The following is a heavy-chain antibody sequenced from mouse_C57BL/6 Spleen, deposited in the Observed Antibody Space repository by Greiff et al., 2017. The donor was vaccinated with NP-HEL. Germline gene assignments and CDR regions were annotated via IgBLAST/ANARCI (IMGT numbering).Heavy chain of an antibody. D-gene: IGHD1-1*01. J-gene: IGHJ4*01. CDR2: INPDSSTI. V-gene: IGHV4-1*01. CDR3: ARPGVYYYGSSYGAMDY. CDR1: GIDFSRYW. Sequence: CAASGIDFSRYWMSGVRRAPGKGLEWIGEINPDSSTINYAPSLKDKFIISRDNAKNTLYLQMSKVRSEDTALYYCARPGVYYYGSSYGAMDYWGQGTSVTVSS.